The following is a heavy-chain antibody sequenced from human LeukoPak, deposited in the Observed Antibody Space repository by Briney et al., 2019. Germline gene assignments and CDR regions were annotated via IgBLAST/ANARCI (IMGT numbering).Heavy chain of an antibody. J-gene: IGHJ4*02. Sequence: ASVEVSCKASGYTFTGYYMHWVRQAPGQGLEWMGWINPNSGGTNYAQKFQGRVTMTRDTSISTAYMELSRLRFDDTAVYYCASGDYGDPPLNYWGQGTLVTVSS. CDR2: INPNSGGT. V-gene: IGHV1-2*02. CDR3: ASGDYGDPPLNY. D-gene: IGHD4-17*01. CDR1: GYTFTGYY.